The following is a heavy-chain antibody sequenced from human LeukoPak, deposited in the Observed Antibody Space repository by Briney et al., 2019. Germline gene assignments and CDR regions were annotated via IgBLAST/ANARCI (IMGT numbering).Heavy chain of an antibody. Sequence: GGSLRLSCAASGFTVSSNYMSWVRQAPEKGLEWVSVIYSGGSTYYADSVKGRFTISRDNSKNTLYLQMNSLRAEDTAVYYCARALPDYYYDSSGYYQYYFDYWGQGTLVTVSS. V-gene: IGHV3-53*01. CDR2: IYSGGST. CDR3: ARALPDYYYDSSGYYQYYFDY. D-gene: IGHD3-22*01. J-gene: IGHJ4*02. CDR1: GFTVSSNY.